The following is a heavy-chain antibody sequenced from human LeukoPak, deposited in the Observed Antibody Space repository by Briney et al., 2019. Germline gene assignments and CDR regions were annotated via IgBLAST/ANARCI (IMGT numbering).Heavy chain of an antibody. D-gene: IGHD5-12*01. Sequence: GASVKVSCKASGYTFTGYYMHWVRQAPGQGLEWMGWINPNSGGTNYAQKFQGRVTMTRDTSISTAYMELSRLRSDDTAVYYCARDRRSSGYDTFDYWGQGTLVTVSS. J-gene: IGHJ4*02. CDR2: INPNSGGT. CDR1: GYTFTGYY. V-gene: IGHV1-2*02. CDR3: ARDRRSSGYDTFDY.